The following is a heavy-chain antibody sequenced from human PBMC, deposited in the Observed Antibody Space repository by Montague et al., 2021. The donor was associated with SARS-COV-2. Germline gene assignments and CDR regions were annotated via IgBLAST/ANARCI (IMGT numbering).Heavy chain of an antibody. CDR1: GGSFSDYY. D-gene: IGHD3-22*01. J-gene: IGHJ4*02. V-gene: IGHV4-34*01. Sequence: SETLSLTCAVYGGSFSDYYWSWIRQPPGKGLAWIGEINHRGTSKYNPSLKSLVSISLDTSTNQFPLYLRSVTAADTAVYYCARGRQHFNMIVVVMTGGEYYFDYWGQGTLVTVSS. CDR2: INHRGTS. CDR3: ARGRQHFNMIVVVMTGGEYYFDY.